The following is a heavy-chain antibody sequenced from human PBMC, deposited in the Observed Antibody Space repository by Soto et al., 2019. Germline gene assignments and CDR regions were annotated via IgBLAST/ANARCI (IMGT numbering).Heavy chain of an antibody. CDR2: INHSGST. CDR1: GGSFSGYY. CDR3: ARAAAGNIDYYYYYMDV. V-gene: IGHV4-34*01. D-gene: IGHD6-13*01. J-gene: IGHJ6*03. Sequence: SETLSLTCAVYGGSFSGYYWSWIRQPPGKGLEWIGEINHSGSTNYNPSLKSRVTISVDTSKNQFSLKLSSVTAADTAVHYCARAAAGNIDYYYYYMDVWGKGTTVTVSS.